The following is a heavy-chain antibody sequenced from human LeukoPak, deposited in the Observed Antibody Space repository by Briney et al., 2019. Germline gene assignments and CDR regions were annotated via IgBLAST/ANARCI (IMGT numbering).Heavy chain of an antibody. CDR2: IDPSDSYT. D-gene: IGHD2-15*01. V-gene: IGHV5-10-1*01. Sequence: GESLRISCKGSGYSFTNYWISWVRQMPGKGLEWMGRIDPSDSYTNYSPSFQGHVTISADKSISTAYLQWSGLKASDTAMYYCARRTCSGGSCLDAFDIWGQGTMATVSS. CDR3: ARRTCSGGSCLDAFDI. CDR1: GYSFTNYW. J-gene: IGHJ3*02.